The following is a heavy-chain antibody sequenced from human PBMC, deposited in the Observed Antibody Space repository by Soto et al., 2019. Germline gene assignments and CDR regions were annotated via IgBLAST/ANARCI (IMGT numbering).Heavy chain of an antibody. CDR3: AKDYGDWTGLYYYGMDV. D-gene: IGHD4-17*01. J-gene: IGHJ6*02. Sequence: GGSLRLSCAASGFTFSSYSMNWVRQAPGKGLEWVSSISSSSSYIYYADSVKGRFTISRDNAKNSLYLQMNSLRAEDTAVYYCAKDYGDWTGLYYYGMDVWGQGTTVTVSS. CDR1: GFTFSSYS. CDR2: ISSSSSYI. V-gene: IGHV3-21*01.